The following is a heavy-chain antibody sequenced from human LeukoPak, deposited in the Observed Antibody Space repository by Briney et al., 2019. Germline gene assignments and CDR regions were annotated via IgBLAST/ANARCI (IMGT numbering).Heavy chain of an antibody. J-gene: IGHJ4*02. CDR1: GYTFTSYY. CDR3: ATLAYSGGDCYSNFDY. CDR2: INPSGGST. Sequence: GASVKVSCKASGYTFTSYYMHWVRQAPGQGLEWMGIINPSGGSTSYAQKFQGRVTMTRDTSTSTVYMELSSLRSEDTAVYYCATLAYSGGDCYSNFDYWGQGTLVTVSS. D-gene: IGHD2-21*02. V-gene: IGHV1-46*01.